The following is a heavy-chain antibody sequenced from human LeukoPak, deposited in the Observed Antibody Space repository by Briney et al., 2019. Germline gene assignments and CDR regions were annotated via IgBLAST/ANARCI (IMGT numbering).Heavy chain of an antibody. CDR1: GYTFTGYY. Sequence: ASVKVSCKASGYTFTGYYMHWVRQAPGQGLEWIGWINPNSGGTNYAQKFQGRVTMTRDTSISTAYMELSRLRSDDTAVYYCAISHTVTTYYFDFWGQGTLVTVSS. V-gene: IGHV1-2*02. CDR3: AISHTVTTYYFDF. D-gene: IGHD4-11*01. CDR2: INPNSGGT. J-gene: IGHJ4*02.